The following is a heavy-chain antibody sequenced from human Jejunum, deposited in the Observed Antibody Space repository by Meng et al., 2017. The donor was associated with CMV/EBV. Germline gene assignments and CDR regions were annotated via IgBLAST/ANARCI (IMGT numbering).Heavy chain of an antibody. D-gene: IGHD5-12*01. CDR3: AREKSGYDLWYFDL. V-gene: IGHV3-21*01. Sequence: VHLVESGGGLVKPGGSLRISCAASEFTFSGYAMSWVRQAPGKGLEWVASITSGSAYIYYGDSVKGRFTISRDNANNSLYLHMNNLRAEDTALYYCAREKSGYDLWYFDLWGRGTLVTVSS. CDR1: EFTFSGYA. CDR2: ITSGSAYI. J-gene: IGHJ2*01.